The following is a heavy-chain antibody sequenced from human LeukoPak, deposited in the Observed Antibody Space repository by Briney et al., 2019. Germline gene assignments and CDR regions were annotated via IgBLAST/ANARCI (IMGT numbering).Heavy chain of an antibody. CDR1: GYTFTGYY. D-gene: IGHD2-21*02. V-gene: IGHV1-46*01. CDR3: ARDQLQENLGGDHFDY. CDR2: INPSGGST. Sequence: ASVKVSCKASGYTFTGYYMHWVRQAPGQGLEWMGIINPSGGSTSYAQKFQGRVTMTRDTSTSTVYMELSSLRSEDTAVYYCARDQLQENLGGDHFDYWGQGTLVTVSS. J-gene: IGHJ4*02.